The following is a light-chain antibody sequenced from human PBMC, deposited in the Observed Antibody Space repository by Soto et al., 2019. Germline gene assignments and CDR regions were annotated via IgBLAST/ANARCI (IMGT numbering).Light chain of an antibody. CDR2: GAS. V-gene: IGKV3-15*01. CDR3: QRYNSWPLI. CDR1: QNVSNN. Sequence: EIVMMQSPATLSVSPGERATLSCRASQNVSNNLAWYQQKPGQAPRLLIYGASARATGVPARFSGSRSGTEFTLTINSLQSEDVAAYYCQRYNSWPLIFGGGTKV. J-gene: IGKJ4*01.